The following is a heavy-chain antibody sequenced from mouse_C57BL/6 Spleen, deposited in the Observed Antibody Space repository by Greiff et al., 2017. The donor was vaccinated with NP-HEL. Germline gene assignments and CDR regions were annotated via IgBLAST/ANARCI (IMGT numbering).Heavy chain of an antibody. D-gene: IGHD2-3*01. Sequence: DVQLVESGGDLVKPGGSLKLSCAASGFTFSSYGMSWVRQTPDKRLEWVATISSGGSYTYYPDSVKGRFTISRDNAKNTLYLQMSSLKSEDTAMYDCARHEMDGYSGVWPGYWGQGNTLTVAS. V-gene: IGHV5-6*01. J-gene: IGHJ2*01. CDR2: ISSGGSYT. CDR3: ARHEMDGYSGVWPGY. CDR1: GFTFSSYG.